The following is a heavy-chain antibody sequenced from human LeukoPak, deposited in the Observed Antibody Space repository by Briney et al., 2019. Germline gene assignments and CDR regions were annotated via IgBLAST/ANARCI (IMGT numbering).Heavy chain of an antibody. Sequence: GESLKISCKASAYSFTNYWFSRVRQLPGKGLEGMGRINPSDSYTNYSPSFQGHVTISADKSISTAYLQWSSLKASDTAMYYCARSTYCSGGSCYIDYWGQGTLVTVSS. D-gene: IGHD2-15*01. V-gene: IGHV5-10-1*01. CDR1: AYSFTNYW. J-gene: IGHJ4*02. CDR2: INPSDSYT. CDR3: ARSTYCSGGSCYIDY.